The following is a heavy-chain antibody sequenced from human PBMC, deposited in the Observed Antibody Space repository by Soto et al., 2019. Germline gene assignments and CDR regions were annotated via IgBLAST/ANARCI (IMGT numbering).Heavy chain of an antibody. Sequence: SETLSLTCTVSGGSISSYYWSWIRQPPGKGLEWIGYIYYSGSTNYNPSLKSRVTISVDTSKNQFSLKLSSVTAADTALYYCARGDYKPYYFGCWGQGTLVIVSS. J-gene: IGHJ4*02. V-gene: IGHV4-59*01. CDR2: IYYSGST. CDR1: GGSISSYY. D-gene: IGHD4-4*01. CDR3: ARGDYKPYYFGC.